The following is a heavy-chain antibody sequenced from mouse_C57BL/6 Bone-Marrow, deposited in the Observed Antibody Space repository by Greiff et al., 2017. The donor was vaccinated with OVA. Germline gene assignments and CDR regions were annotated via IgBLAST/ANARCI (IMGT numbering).Heavy chain of an antibody. CDR2: IRNKANGYTT. Sequence: DVKLVESGGGLVQPGGSLSLSCAASGFTFTDYYMSWVRQPPGKALEWLGFIRNKANGYTTEYSASVKGRFTISRDNSQSILYLQMNALRAEDSATYYCARCLTGSNFDYWGQGTTLTVSS. D-gene: IGHD4-1*01. CDR1: GFTFTDYY. CDR3: ARCLTGSNFDY. V-gene: IGHV7-3*01. J-gene: IGHJ2*01.